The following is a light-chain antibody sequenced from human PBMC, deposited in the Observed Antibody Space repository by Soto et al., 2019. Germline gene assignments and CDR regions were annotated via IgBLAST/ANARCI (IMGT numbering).Light chain of an antibody. V-gene: IGKV1-5*03. J-gene: IGKJ4*01. CDR2: QAS. CDR1: QSISVW. CDR3: QQLNSYPLT. Sequence: DIQMTQSPSSLSASVGDRVTITCRASQSISVWLAWYQQKPGKAPNLLIYQASRLESGVPSRFSGSGSGTEFTLTISSLQPEDFATYYCQQLNSYPLTFGGGTKVDIK.